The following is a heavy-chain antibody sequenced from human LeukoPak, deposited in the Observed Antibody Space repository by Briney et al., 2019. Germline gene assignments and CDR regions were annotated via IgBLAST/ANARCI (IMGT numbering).Heavy chain of an antibody. V-gene: IGHV3-48*01. D-gene: IGHD1-26*01. CDR2: ISSSSSTI. CDR3: ARTSGSYREAFDI. CDR1: GFTFSSYS. Sequence: GGSLRLSCAASGFTFSSYSMNWVRQAPGKGLEWVSYISSSSSTIYYADSVKGRFTISRDNAKNSLYLRMNSLRAEDTAVYYCARTSGSYREAFDIWGQGTMVTVSS. J-gene: IGHJ3*02.